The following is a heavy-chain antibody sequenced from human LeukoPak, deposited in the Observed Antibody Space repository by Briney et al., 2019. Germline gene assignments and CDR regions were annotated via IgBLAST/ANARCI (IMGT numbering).Heavy chain of an antibody. CDR3: ARERCSGGSCYIDY. Sequence: ASVKVSCKASGYTFTSYDINWVRQATGQGLEWMGWINPNSGGTNYAQKFQGRVTMTRDTSISTAYMELSRLRSDDTAVYYCARERCSGGSCYIDYWGQGTLVTVSS. V-gene: IGHV1-2*02. D-gene: IGHD2-15*01. CDR1: GYTFTSYD. CDR2: INPNSGGT. J-gene: IGHJ4*02.